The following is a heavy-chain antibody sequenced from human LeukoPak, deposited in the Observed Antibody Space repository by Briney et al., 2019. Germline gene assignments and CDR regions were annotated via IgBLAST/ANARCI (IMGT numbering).Heavy chain of an antibody. J-gene: IGHJ4*02. V-gene: IGHV1-8*01. CDR1: GYTFTSYD. D-gene: IGHD6-19*01. Sequence: GASVKVSCKASGYTFTSYDINWVRQATGQGLEWMGWMNPNSGNTGYAQKFQGRVTMTRNTSISTAYMELSSLRSEDTAVYYCASLMSYSSGWRGYFDYGGQGTLVTVSS. CDR3: ASLMSYSSGWRGYFDY. CDR2: MNPNSGNT.